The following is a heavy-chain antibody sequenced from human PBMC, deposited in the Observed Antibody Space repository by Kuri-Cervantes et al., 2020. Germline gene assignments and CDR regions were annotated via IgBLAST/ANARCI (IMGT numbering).Heavy chain of an antibody. V-gene: IGHV3-48*02. J-gene: IGHJ6*02. Sequence: GESLKISCAASGFTFSSYSMNWVRQAPGKGLEWVSYSSSSSSTIYYADSVKGRFTISRDNAKNSLYLQMNSLRDEDTAVYYCARDRGGYPPSRYGMDVWGQGTTVTVSS. CDR1: GFTFSSYS. CDR3: ARDRGGYPPSRYGMDV. D-gene: IGHD5-24*01. CDR2: SSSSSSTI.